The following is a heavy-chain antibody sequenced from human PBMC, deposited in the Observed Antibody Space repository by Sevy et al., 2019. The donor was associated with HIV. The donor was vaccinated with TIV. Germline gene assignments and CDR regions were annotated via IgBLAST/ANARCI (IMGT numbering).Heavy chain of an antibody. J-gene: IGHJ4*02. Sequence: GGSLRLSCAASGFTVSSNYMSWVRQAPGKGLEWVSVIYSGGSTYYADSVKGRFTISRDNSKNTLYLQMNSLRAEDTAVYCCARSPGFSGYDSHDYFDYWGQGTLVTVSS. CDR3: ARSPGFSGYDSHDYFDY. D-gene: IGHD3-22*01. CDR1: GFTVSSNY. V-gene: IGHV3-66*01. CDR2: IYSGGST.